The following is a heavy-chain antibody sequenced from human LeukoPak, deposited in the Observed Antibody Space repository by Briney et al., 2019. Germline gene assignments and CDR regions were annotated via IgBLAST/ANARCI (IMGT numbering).Heavy chain of an antibody. J-gene: IGHJ4*02. CDR1: GYSISSGYY. CDR3: ARAIVGASDY. V-gene: IGHV4-38-2*02. D-gene: IGHD1-26*01. CDR2: IYHSGST. Sequence: SETLSLTCTVSGYSISSGYYWGWIRQPPGKGLEWIGSIYHSGSTYYNPSLKSRVTISVDTSKNQFSLKLSSVTVADTAVYYCARAIVGASDYWGQGTPVTVSS.